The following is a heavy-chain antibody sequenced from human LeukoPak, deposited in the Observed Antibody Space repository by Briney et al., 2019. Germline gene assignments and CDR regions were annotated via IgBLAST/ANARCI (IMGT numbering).Heavy chain of an antibody. Sequence: GGSLRLSCAASGFTFSNYGMNWVRQAPGKGLEWVSYISSSSSTIYYADSVKGRFTISRDNAKNSLYLQMNSLRAEDTAVYYCARNSRGVVGVIQRSGYFDYWGQGTLVTVSS. CDR2: ISSSSSTI. CDR1: GFTFSNYG. CDR3: ARNSRGVVGVIQRSGYFDY. D-gene: IGHD3-22*01. J-gene: IGHJ4*02. V-gene: IGHV3-48*01.